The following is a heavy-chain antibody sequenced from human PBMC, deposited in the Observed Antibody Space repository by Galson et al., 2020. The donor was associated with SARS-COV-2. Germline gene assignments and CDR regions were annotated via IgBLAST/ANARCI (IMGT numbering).Heavy chain of an antibody. CDR1: GGSFNDYY. V-gene: IGHV4-34*01. D-gene: IGHD3-9*01. CDR2: ITHSGST. J-gene: IGHJ4*02. CDR3: ARGKLTEVLTPFDY. Sequence: PSETLSLTCAVSGGSFNDYYWSWIRQSPGKGLEWIGGITHSGSTNYNPTLKSRATISVDTSKNQVSLRLSSVTAADTAVYYCARGKLTEVLTPFDYWGQGTLVTVSS.